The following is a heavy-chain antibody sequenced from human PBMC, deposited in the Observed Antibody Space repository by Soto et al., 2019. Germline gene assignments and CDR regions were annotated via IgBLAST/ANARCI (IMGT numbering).Heavy chain of an antibody. J-gene: IGHJ4*02. V-gene: IGHV4-31*03. CDR2: IYHSGPT. D-gene: IGHD2-2*01. CDR1: GGSIISGGYY. Sequence: SETLSLTCTVSGGSIISGGYYWSWIRHHPERGLEWMGYIYHSGPTTYNPSLKSRITMSVDTSKYQFSLKLSSVTAADTAVYYCARDSHALAYWGPGTLVTVSS. CDR3: ARDSHALAY.